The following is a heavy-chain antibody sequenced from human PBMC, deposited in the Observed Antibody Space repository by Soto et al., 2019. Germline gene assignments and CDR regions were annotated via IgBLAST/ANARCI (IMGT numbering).Heavy chain of an antibody. J-gene: IGHJ6*02. CDR2: ISAYNGNT. D-gene: IGHD4-17*01. V-gene: IGHV1-18*01. CDR3: ARVWDYGGNSFYYGMDV. CDR1: GYTFTSYG. Sequence: QVKLVQSGAEVKKPGASVKVSCKASGYTFTSYGITWVRQAPGQGLEWMGWISAYNGNTNYAQKLQGRVTMTTDTSTSTAYMELRSLRSDDTAVYYCARVWDYGGNSFYYGMDVWGQGTTVTVSS.